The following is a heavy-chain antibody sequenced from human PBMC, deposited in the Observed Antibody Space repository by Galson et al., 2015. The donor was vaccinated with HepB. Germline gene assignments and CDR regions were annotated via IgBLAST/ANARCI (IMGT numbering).Heavy chain of an antibody. Sequence: PALVKPTQTLTLTCTFSGFSLSTSGVGVGWIRQPPGKALEWLALIYWNDDKRYSPSLKSRLTITKDTSKNQVVLTMTNMDPVDTATYYCAHRVPSWSYGFYYFDYWGQGTLVTVSS. J-gene: IGHJ4*02. CDR1: GFSLSTSGVG. CDR2: IYWNDDK. D-gene: IGHD1-26*01. CDR3: AHRVPSWSYGFYYFDY. V-gene: IGHV2-5*01.